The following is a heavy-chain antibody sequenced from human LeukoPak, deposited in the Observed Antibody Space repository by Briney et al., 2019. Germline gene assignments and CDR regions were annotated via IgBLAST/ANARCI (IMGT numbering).Heavy chain of an antibody. CDR2: INPDSGGT. J-gene: IGHJ4*02. D-gene: IGHD1-26*01. CDR3: AGAGYSGNYYYYFDF. CDR1: GYTFTGYY. V-gene: IGHV1-2*02. Sequence: GASVKVSCKASGYTFTGYYMHWVRQAPGQGLEWVGWINPDSGGTNYAQKFQGRVTMTRDMSTSTVYMQLSRLRSDDTAVYYCAGAGYSGNYYYYFDFWGQGTLVTVSS.